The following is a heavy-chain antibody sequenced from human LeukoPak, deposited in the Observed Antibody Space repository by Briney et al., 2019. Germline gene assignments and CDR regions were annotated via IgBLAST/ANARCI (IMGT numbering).Heavy chain of an antibody. J-gene: IGHJ4*02. V-gene: IGHV1-46*01. D-gene: IGHD3-22*01. CDR2: INPSGGNT. CDR3: ATSYYYDSSDYYRIDY. Sequence: ASVKVSCKASGYTFTSYYIHWVRQAPGQGLEWMGIINPSGGNTSYAQKFQGRITMTRDMSTSTVYMELSSLRSEDTAVYYCATSYYYDSSDYYRIDYWGQGTLVTVSS. CDR1: GYTFTSYY.